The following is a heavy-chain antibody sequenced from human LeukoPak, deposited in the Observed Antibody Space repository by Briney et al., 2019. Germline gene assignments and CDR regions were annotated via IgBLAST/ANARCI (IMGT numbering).Heavy chain of an antibody. V-gene: IGHV1-2*04. CDR3: ARDVCSGGSCYFYGMDV. J-gene: IGHJ6*02. D-gene: IGHD2-15*01. CDR1: GYTFTGYY. CDR2: INPNSGGT. Sequence: ASVKVSCTASGYTFTGYYMHWVRQAPGQGLEWMGCINPNSGGTNYAQKFQGWVTMTRDTSISTAYMEMSRMRSDDTAVYYCARDVCSGGSCYFYGMDVWGQGTTVTVSS.